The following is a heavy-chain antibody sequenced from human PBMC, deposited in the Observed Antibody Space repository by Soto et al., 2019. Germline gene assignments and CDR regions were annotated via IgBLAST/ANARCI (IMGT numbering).Heavy chain of an antibody. CDR1: GFTFNSYT. Sequence: GGSLRLSCAASGFTFNSYTMAWVRQAPGKGLEWVSSISGSGGSPSYADSVQGRFTISRDNSRNTLSLQMNNLRAEDTSMYYCARYLPEALGAFDIWGQGTMVTVSS. CDR3: ARYLPEALGAFDI. V-gene: IGHV3-23*01. J-gene: IGHJ3*02. D-gene: IGHD3-9*01. CDR2: ISGSGGSP.